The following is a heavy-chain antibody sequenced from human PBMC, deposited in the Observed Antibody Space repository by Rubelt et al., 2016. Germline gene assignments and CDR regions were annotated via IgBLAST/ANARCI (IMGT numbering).Heavy chain of an antibody. V-gene: IGHV4-39*07. CDR3: AREAYYDIWTGQIDY. Sequence: QLQLQESGPGLVKPSETLSLTCTVSGGSISSSSYYWGWIRQPPGKGLEWIGSIYYSGSTYYNPSLKSRVTISVGTSKNQFSLKLSSVTAADTAVYYCAREAYYDIWTGQIDYWGQGTLVTVSS. D-gene: IGHD3-9*01. CDR1: GGSISSSSYY. J-gene: IGHJ4*02. CDR2: IYYSGST.